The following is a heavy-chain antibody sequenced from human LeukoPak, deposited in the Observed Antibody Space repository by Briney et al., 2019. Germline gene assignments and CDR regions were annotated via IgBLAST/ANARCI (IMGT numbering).Heavy chain of an antibody. CDR1: GFTFSSYW. CDR2: INTDGSST. V-gene: IGHV3-74*01. J-gene: IGHJ1*01. CDR3: ARELVDTAMVN. Sequence: GGSLRLSCAASGFTFSSYWMHWVRQAPGKGLVWVSRINTDGSSTSYADSVKGRFTISRDNAKNTLYLQMNSLRAEDTAVYYCARELVDTAMVNWGQGTLVTVSS. D-gene: IGHD5-18*01.